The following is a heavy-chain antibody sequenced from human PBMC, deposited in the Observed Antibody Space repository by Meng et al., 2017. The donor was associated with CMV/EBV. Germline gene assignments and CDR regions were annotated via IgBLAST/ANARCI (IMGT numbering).Heavy chain of an antibody. D-gene: IGHD6-13*01. CDR1: GGSISSYY. J-gene: IGHJ4*02. CDR3: ARDLRVDSSSYYYFDY. Sequence: GSLELSSTVSGGSISSYYWSWIRQPPGKGLEWIGYIYYSGSTNYNPSLKSRVTISVDTSKNQFSLKLSSVTAADTAVYYCARDLRVDSSSYYYFDYWGQGTLVTVSS. V-gene: IGHV4-59*01. CDR2: IYYSGST.